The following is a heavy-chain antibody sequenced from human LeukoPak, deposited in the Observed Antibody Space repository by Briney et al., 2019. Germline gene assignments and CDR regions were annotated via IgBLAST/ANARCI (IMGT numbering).Heavy chain of an antibody. CDR1: GFTFNNYW. Sequence: PGGSLRLSCAASGFTFNNYWIHWVRQVPGKGLVWVSRINNDGSSASYVDSVKGRFTISRDNAKNTLFLQMNSLRAEDTAVYYCARRGTGHGMDVWGQGTRSSSP. J-gene: IGHJ6*02. D-gene: IGHD1-1*01. CDR3: ARRGTGHGMDV. V-gene: IGHV3-74*01. CDR2: INNDGSSA.